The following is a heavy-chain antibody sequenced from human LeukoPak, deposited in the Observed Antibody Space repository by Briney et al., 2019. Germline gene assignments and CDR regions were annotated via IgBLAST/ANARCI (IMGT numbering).Heavy chain of an antibody. CDR2: IIPIFGTA. D-gene: IGHD3-22*01. J-gene: IGHJ5*02. CDR1: GGTFTSYA. Sequence: SVTVSFTASGGTFTSYAISWVRQAPGQGLEWMGGIIPIFGTANYAQKFQGRVTITTDEATSTAYMELSSLRSEDTAVYYCARGLDDSSGCEFDPWGQGTLVTVSS. V-gene: IGHV1-69*05. CDR3: ARGLDDSSGCEFDP.